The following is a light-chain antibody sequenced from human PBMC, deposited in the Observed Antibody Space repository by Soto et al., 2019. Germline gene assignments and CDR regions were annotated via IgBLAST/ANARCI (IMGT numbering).Light chain of an antibody. CDR1: QSISTY. CDR3: QHSYGTPRT. Sequence: DIQITQSPSSLSASVGDRVTIACRASQSISTYLNWYQHKPGKAPKVLIYAVSSLQSGVPSRFSGSGSGTDFTLTITSMQPEHSANYYCQHSYGTPRTFGQGTKVDIK. V-gene: IGKV1-39*01. CDR2: AVS. J-gene: IGKJ1*01.